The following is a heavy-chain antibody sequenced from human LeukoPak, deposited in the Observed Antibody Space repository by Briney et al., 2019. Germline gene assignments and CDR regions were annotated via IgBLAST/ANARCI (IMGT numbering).Heavy chain of an antibody. Sequence: GGSLRLSCAASGFTFSNYAMSWVRQAPGKGLEWVSAISGSGGSTYYADSVKGRFTISRDNSKNTLYLQMNSLRAEDTAVYYCAKFQWLVRPGGMDVWGQGTTVTVSS. CDR2: ISGSGGST. J-gene: IGHJ6*02. CDR3: AKFQWLVRPGGMDV. D-gene: IGHD6-19*01. CDR1: GFTFSNYA. V-gene: IGHV3-23*01.